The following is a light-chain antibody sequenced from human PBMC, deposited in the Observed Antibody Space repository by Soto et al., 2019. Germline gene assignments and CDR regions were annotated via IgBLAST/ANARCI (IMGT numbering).Light chain of an antibody. CDR1: QSVDRY. CDR3: QQRGKWPST. CDR2: DAY. V-gene: IGKV3-11*01. Sequence: LLTQSPYTLALSPGGTATLSCRASQSVDRYVAWYQQKVGQAPRLLIYDAYTRATGVGARFTGSGSATDFSLTITSLEPEDFEVYYCQQRGKWPSTFGPGTKVDIK. J-gene: IGKJ2*02.